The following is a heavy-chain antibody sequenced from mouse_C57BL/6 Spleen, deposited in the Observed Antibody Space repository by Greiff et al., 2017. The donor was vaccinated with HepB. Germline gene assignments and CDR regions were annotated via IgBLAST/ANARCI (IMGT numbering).Heavy chain of an antibody. Sequence: QVQLQQPGAELVRPGSSVKLSCKASGYTFTSYWMHWVKQRPIQGLEWIGNIDPSDSETHYNQKFKDKATLTVDKSSSTAYMQLSSLTSEDSAVYYCARNDGYPLYFDVWGTGTTVTVSS. J-gene: IGHJ1*03. CDR2: IDPSDSET. CDR1: GYTFTSYW. CDR3: ARNDGYPLYFDV. D-gene: IGHD2-3*01. V-gene: IGHV1-52*01.